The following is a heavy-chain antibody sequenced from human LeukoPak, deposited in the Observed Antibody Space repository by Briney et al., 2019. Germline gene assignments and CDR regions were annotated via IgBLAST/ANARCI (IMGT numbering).Heavy chain of an antibody. D-gene: IGHD3-22*01. CDR1: GIHLSWLW. V-gene: IGHV3-74*01. CDR2: FYCDGSST. CDR3: AAPKYYDSSGYYDDAFDI. Sequence: GALRLFLSSSGIHLSWLWVARVRPGSGKGLVLVSRFYCDGSSTSYADSVKGRFTISRDNAKNTLYLQMNSLRAEDTAVYYCAAPKYYDSSGYYDDAFDIWGQGTMVTVSS. J-gene: IGHJ3*02.